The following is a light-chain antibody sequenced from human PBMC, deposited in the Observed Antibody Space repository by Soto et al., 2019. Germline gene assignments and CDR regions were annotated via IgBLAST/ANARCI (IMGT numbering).Light chain of an antibody. CDR3: QQFSSYPLT. V-gene: IGKV3-20*01. J-gene: IGKJ4*01. CDR2: DAS. CDR1: QAVNTR. Sequence: EIVLPQSPATLSSFPGDRVTLSCRASQAVNTRLAWYQHRPGQAPRLLIYDASSRATGIPDRFSGGGSGTDFTLTISRLEPEDFAVYYCQQFSSYPLTFGGGTKVDIK.